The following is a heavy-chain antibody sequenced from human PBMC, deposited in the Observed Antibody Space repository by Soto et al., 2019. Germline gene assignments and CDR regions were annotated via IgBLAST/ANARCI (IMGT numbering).Heavy chain of an antibody. CDR1: GGSISSRNFY. V-gene: IGHV4-39*02. D-gene: IGHD6-19*01. Sequence: PSDTPSFTCTVSGGSISSRNFYWGWIRQPPGKGLEWIGSIYHSESTYYTPSLKSRVTISVDTSKNHFSLSLSSLTASDTAVYYCARGGEAVADYWGQGTLVTVS. J-gene: IGHJ4*02. CDR3: ARGGEAVADY. CDR2: IYHSEST.